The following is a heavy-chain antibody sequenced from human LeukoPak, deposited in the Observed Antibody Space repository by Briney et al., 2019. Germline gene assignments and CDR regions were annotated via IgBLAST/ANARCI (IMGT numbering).Heavy chain of an antibody. V-gene: IGHV6-1*01. Sequence: SQTLSLTCAISGDSVSSNNAAWNWIRQSPSRGLERLGRTYYRSRWFTDYALSVKSRITINPDTSRNQFSLQLNSVSPEDTAVYYCVRGSALDIWGQGTMVTVSS. CDR3: VRGSALDI. CDR2: TYYRSRWFT. J-gene: IGHJ3*02. CDR1: GDSVSSNNAA.